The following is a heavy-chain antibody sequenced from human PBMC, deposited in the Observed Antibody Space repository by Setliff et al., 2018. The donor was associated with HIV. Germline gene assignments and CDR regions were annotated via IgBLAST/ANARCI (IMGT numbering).Heavy chain of an antibody. D-gene: IGHD3-10*01. Sequence: ASVKVSCKASGYTFTNFAISWVRQAPGQGLEWMGIINPSGGSTSYALKFQDRVTMTRDTSTSTVYMEMRSLTSEDTAMYYCARWGRGFGYWGQGTLVTVSS. CDR2: INPSGGST. J-gene: IGHJ4*02. CDR1: GYTFTNFA. V-gene: IGHV1-46*01. CDR3: ARWGRGFGY.